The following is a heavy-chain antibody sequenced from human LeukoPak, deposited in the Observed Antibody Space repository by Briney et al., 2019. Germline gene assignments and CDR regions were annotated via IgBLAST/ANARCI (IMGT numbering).Heavy chain of an antibody. CDR3: ARGIAGSCRPDRYYYYYYYMDV. V-gene: IGHV4-59*01. CDR1: GGSISSYY. CDR2: IYYSGST. J-gene: IGHJ6*03. Sequence: SETLSLTCTVSGGSISSYYWSWIRQPPGKGLEWVGYIYYSGSTNYNPSLKSRVTISVDTSKNQFSLKLSSVTAADTAVYYCARGIAGSCRPDRYYYYYYYMDVWGKGTTVTVSS. D-gene: IGHD2-2*01.